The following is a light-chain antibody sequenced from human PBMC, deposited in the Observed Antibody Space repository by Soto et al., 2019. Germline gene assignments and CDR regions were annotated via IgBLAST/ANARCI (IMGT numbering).Light chain of an antibody. V-gene: IGKV3-20*01. CDR3: QHYGRSAYT. Sequence: EIVLTQSPGTLSLSPGERATLSCRASQSVSSNYLAWYQRKPGQAPRLLIYGASSRATGIPDRFSGSGSGTDFTLTISRLEPEDFAVYYCQHYGRSAYTFGQGTTLEIK. J-gene: IGKJ2*01. CDR1: QSVSSNY. CDR2: GAS.